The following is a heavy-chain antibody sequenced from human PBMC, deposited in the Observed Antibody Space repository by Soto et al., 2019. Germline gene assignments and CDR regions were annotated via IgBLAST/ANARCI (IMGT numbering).Heavy chain of an antibody. D-gene: IGHD3-10*01. CDR2: IRSKAYGGTT. CDR1: GFTVGDYA. CDR3: TWGYGSGSYYSDV. J-gene: IGHJ6*02. V-gene: IGHV3-49*04. Sequence: GGSLRLCCTASGFTVGDYAMSWVRQAPGKGLEWVGFIRSKAYGGTTEYAASVKGRFTISRDDSKSIAYLQMNSLKTEDTAVYYCTWGYGSGSYYSDVWGQGTTVTVSS.